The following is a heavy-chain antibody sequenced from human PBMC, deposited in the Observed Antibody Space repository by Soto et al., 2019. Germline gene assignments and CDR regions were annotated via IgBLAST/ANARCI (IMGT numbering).Heavy chain of an antibody. Sequence: PSEPLSLTCTVSGGSISSGDYYWSWIRQPPGKGLEWIGYIYYSGSTYYNPSLKSRVTISVDTSKNQFSLKLSSVTAAYTAVYYCARDRWFGDDAFDIWGQGTMVTVSS. V-gene: IGHV4-30-4*01. CDR3: ARDRWFGDDAFDI. CDR1: GGSISSGDYY. J-gene: IGHJ3*02. CDR2: IYYSGST. D-gene: IGHD3-10*01.